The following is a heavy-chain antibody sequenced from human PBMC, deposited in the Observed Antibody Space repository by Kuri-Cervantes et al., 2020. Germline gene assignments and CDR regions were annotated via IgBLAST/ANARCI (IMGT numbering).Heavy chain of an antibody. V-gene: IGHV3-9*01. J-gene: IGHJ4*02. CDR2: ICRNRGSI. CDR1: GFTFDDYA. CDR3: AKDRGGVPTTACCYGVDY. D-gene: IGHD3-16*01. Sequence: GGSLTLSCAASGFTFDDYAMHWFRQAPGKGMDWVSGICRNRGSIGYADSVKGRFNISRDNAKNSLYLQMDGLRLEDTAVYFCAKDRGGVPTTACCYGVDYWGQGALVTVSS.